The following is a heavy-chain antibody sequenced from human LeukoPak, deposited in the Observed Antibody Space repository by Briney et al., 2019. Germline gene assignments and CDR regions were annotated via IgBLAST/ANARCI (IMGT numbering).Heavy chain of an antibody. D-gene: IGHD6-25*01. CDR2: IKEDGSEK. CDR1: GFTFSNYW. CDR3: ARIVWGSSASNWFDP. Sequence: GGSLRLSCAASGFTFSNYWMTWVRQAPGKGLEWVASIKEDGSEKYFVDSVKGRFTISRDNAKNSLYLQMNRLRAEDTAVYCCARIVWGSSASNWFDPWGQGTLVTVSS. J-gene: IGHJ5*02. V-gene: IGHV3-7*01.